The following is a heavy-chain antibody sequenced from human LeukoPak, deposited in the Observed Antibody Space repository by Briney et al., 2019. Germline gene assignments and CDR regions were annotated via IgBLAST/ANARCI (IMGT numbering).Heavy chain of an antibody. J-gene: IGHJ4*02. D-gene: IGHD4-23*01. CDR1: GGSFSDYF. V-gene: IGHV4-34*01. CDR3: ARDYGGNVDY. CDR2: ISHSGSP. Sequence: PSETLSLTCAVYGGSFSDYFWSWIRQPPGKGLEWIGEISHSGSPTYNPSLRSRVTISGDTSKKQFSLKLSSVTAADTAVYYCARDYGGNVDYWGQGTLVTVSS.